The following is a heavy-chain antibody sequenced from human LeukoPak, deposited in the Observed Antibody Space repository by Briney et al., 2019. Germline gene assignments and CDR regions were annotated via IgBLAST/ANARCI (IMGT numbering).Heavy chain of an antibody. Sequence: GESLKISCKGSGYSFTSYWIGWARQMPGKGLEWMGIIYPGDSDTRYSPSFQGQVTISADKSISTAYLQWSSLKASDTAMYYCARAKLGTAFREKYYYYYGMDVWGQGTTVTVSS. V-gene: IGHV5-51*01. CDR3: ARAKLGTAFREKYYYYYGMDV. CDR2: IYPGDSDT. J-gene: IGHJ6*02. CDR1: GYSFTSYW. D-gene: IGHD1-1*01.